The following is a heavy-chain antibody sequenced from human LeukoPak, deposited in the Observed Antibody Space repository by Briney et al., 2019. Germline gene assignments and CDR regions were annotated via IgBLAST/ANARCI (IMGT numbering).Heavy chain of an antibody. Sequence: GGSLRLSCAASGFTFSSYSMNWVRQAPAKGLEWVSSISSSSSYIYYADSVKGRFTIPRDNAKNSLYLQMNSLRAEDTAVYYCPRERGVTTPQDVWGQGTTVTVSS. CDR1: GFTFSSYS. V-gene: IGHV3-21*01. D-gene: IGHD4-17*01. J-gene: IGHJ6*02. CDR3: PRERGVTTPQDV. CDR2: ISSSSSYI.